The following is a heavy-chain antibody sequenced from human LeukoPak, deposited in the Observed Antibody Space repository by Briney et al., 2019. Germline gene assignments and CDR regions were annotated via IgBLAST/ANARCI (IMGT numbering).Heavy chain of an antibody. CDR1: GFTFSSNS. CDR2: ITSSSSYI. CDR3: ARDLWNPAAAGLGYYYYYYYGMDV. J-gene: IGHJ6*02. D-gene: IGHD6-13*01. V-gene: IGHV3-21*01. Sequence: NSGRSLRLSCAASGFTFSSNSMNWVRQAPRNGLEWVSSITSSSSYIYYADSVKGRFTTPRDNAKNSLYLQMNSLRAEDTAVYYCARDLWNPAAAGLGYYYYYYYGMDVWGQGTTVTVSS.